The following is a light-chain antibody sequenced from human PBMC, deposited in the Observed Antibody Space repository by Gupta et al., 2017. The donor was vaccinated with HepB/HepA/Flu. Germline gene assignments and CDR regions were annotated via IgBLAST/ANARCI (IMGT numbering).Light chain of an antibody. J-gene: IGLJ2*01. CDR3: AAWDDSLSGLV. CDR2: KNN. Sequence: QSVLTQPPSASGTPGQRVTISCSGSTSNIGSNYVYWYQHLPGTAPKLLIYKNNQRPSEVPDRFSGSKSGTSASLAISGLRSEDEADYYCAAWDDSLSGLVFGGGTKLTAL. V-gene: IGLV1-47*01. CDR1: TSNIGSNY.